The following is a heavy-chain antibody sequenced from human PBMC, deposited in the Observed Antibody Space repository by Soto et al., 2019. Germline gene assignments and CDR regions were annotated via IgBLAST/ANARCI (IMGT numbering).Heavy chain of an antibody. J-gene: IGHJ4*02. Sequence: QVQLQVSGPGLVKPSETLSLTCTVSGDSISAYSWSWVRQPPGKGLAWIGNIHYNGNTKYSPSLKSRVTMSVDTSKNHCSLRLISVAAADTAIYFCAREGNLGRWLQPLDFWGQGTLVTVSS. CDR2: IHYNGNT. V-gene: IGHV4-59*01. CDR1: GDSISAYS. D-gene: IGHD5-12*01. CDR3: AREGNLGRWLQPLDF.